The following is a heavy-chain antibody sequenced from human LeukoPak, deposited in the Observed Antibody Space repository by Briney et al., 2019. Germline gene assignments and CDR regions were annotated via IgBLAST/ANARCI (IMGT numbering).Heavy chain of an antibody. CDR1: GFTFSSYG. Sequence: GGSLRLSCAASGFTFSSYGMHWVRQAPGKGLEWVAVIWYDGSNKYYADSVKGRFTISRDNSKNTLYLQMNSLRAEDTAVYYCARSRMGYCSGGSYDGMDVWGQGTTVTVSS. V-gene: IGHV3-33*01. CDR3: ARSRMGYCSGGSYDGMDV. J-gene: IGHJ6*02. D-gene: IGHD2-15*01. CDR2: IWYDGSNK.